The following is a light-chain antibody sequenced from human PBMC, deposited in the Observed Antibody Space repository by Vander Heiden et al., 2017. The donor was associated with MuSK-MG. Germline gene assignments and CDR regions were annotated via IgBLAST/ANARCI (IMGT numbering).Light chain of an antibody. CDR3: NSLDSSGNHWV. J-gene: IGLJ3*02. Sequence: SSEMPPDPAVSVALGQTVRITCQADRISSNYASWYQQNPGQAPVLLISGEYNRPSVIPDRFSGSNSGNTASLTITGAQAEDEADYYCNSLDSSGNHWVFGGGTKLTVL. V-gene: IGLV3-19*01. CDR1: RISSNY. CDR2: GEY.